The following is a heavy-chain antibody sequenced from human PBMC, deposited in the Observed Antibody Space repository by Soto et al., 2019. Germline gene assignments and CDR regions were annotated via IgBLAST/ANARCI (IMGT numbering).Heavy chain of an antibody. CDR1: GGSISSGGYY. J-gene: IGHJ4*02. CDR2: IYYSGST. CDR3: ARESPLTTVVSLFDY. D-gene: IGHD4-17*01. Sequence: SETLSLTCTVSGGSISSGGYYWSWIRQHPGKGLEWIGYIYYSGSTYYNPSLKSRVTISVDTSKNQFSLKLSSVTAADTAVYYCARESPLTTVVSLFDYWGQGTLVTVSS. V-gene: IGHV4-31*03.